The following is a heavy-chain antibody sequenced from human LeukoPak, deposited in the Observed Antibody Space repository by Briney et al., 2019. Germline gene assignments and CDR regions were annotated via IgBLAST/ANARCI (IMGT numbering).Heavy chain of an antibody. CDR2: VFYSGDT. J-gene: IGHJ4*02. Sequence: PSETLSLTCSVSGDSISTYYWSWIRQPPGKGLEWIGYVFYSGDTNYNPSLESRVTVSVDTSKNQFSLKLSSVTAADTAVYYCARQDFWSGYSDYWGQGTLVTVSS. CDR3: ARQDFWSGYSDY. V-gene: IGHV4-59*08. CDR1: GDSISTYY. D-gene: IGHD3-3*01.